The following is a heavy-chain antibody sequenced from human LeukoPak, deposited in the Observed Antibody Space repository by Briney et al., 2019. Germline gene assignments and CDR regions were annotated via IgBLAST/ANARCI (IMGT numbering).Heavy chain of an antibody. D-gene: IGHD5-24*01. Sequence: PSETLSLTCTVSGGSISSGSYYWSWIRQPAGKGLEWIGRIYTSGSTNYNPSLRSRVTISVDTSKNQFSLKLSSVTAADTAVYYCAREGMATIIYWGQGTLVTVSS. J-gene: IGHJ4*02. V-gene: IGHV4-61*02. CDR1: GGSISSGSYY. CDR2: IYTSGST. CDR3: AREGMATIIY.